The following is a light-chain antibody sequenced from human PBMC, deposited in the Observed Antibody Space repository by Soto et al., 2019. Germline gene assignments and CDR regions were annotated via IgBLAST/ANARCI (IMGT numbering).Light chain of an antibody. CDR1: SGHNSYA. J-gene: IGLJ3*02. CDR2: LNSDGSH. CDR3: QTWSTDLRV. Sequence: QLVLTQPPSASASLGASVKLTCTLSSGHNSYAIAWHQQQPEKGPRYLMKLNSDGSHSKGDGIPDRFSGSSSGAARYLTISSLQSEDEADYYCQTWSTDLRVFGGGTKLTVL. V-gene: IGLV4-69*01.